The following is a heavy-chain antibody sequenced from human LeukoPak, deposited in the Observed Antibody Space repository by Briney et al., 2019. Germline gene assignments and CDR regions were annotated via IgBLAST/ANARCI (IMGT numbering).Heavy chain of an antibody. V-gene: IGHV4-4*07. CDR2: MCYTGST. Sequence: SETPSLTCTVSGGSISSYYWSWIRQPAGKGLEWIGSMCYTGSTYYNPSLKSRVTISIDTSKSQFSLKLSSVTAADTAVYYCARVNYYDSSGAYYYMDVWGRGTTVTVSS. D-gene: IGHD3-22*01. CDR1: GGSISSYY. J-gene: IGHJ6*03. CDR3: ARVNYYDSSGAYYYMDV.